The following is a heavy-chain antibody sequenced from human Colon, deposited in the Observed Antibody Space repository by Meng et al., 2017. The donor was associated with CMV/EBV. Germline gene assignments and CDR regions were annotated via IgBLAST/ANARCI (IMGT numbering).Heavy chain of an antibody. CDR1: GFTCSDYD. J-gene: IGHJ4*02. V-gene: IGHV3-30*18. CDR2: ISYGGDNK. CDR3: AKDRVGGGATTFDD. D-gene: IGHD3-16*01. Sequence: ASGFTCSDYDMHWVRQAPGKGLEWVSVISYGGDNKHYADSVKGRFSISRDNSNHTVSLQMNSLRPEDTAFYYCAKDRVGGGATTFDDWGQGTLVTVSS.